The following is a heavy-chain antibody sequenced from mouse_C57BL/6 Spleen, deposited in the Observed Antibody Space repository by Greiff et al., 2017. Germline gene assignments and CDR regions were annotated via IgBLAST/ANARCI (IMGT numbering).Heavy chain of an antibody. Sequence: DVQLQESGGGLVQPGGSMKLSCAASGFTFSDAWMDWVRQSPEKGLEWVAEIRNIANNHATYYAESVKGRFTISRDDSKSSVYLQMNSLRAEDTGIYYCTRRSIYYDYGFAYWGQGTLVTVSA. J-gene: IGHJ3*01. CDR1: GFTFSDAW. D-gene: IGHD2-4*01. V-gene: IGHV6-6*01. CDR3: TRRSIYYDYGFAY. CDR2: IRNIANNHAT.